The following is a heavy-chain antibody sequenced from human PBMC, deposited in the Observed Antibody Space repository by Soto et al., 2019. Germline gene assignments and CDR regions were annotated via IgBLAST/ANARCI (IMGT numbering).Heavy chain of an antibody. J-gene: IGHJ4*02. V-gene: IGHV4-39*01. CDR1: GGSIGRSSYF. Sequence: SETLSLTCTVSGGSIGRSSYFWGWVRQPPGKGLEWIGSIFYSGTTYYNPSLKSRVSISVDTSNNQFSLSLASVTAADTAVYYCARQFCINGVCPPNLLSRFSDSWGQGMLVTVS. CDR2: IFYSGTT. D-gene: IGHD2-8*01. CDR3: ARQFCINGVCPPNLLSRFSDS.